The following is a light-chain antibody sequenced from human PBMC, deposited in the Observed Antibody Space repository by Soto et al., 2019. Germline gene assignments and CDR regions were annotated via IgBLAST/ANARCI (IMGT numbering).Light chain of an antibody. Sequence: QPVLTQPPSASGTPGQRVTISCSESSSSIGSNYIYWYQQLPGTAPKLLIYRDSQRPSGVPDRFSGSKSGTSASLGISGLRSEDGADYYCAAWDDSLRGGVFGGGTKLTVL. J-gene: IGLJ3*02. V-gene: IGLV1-47*01. CDR3: AAWDDSLRGGV. CDR2: RDS. CDR1: SSSIGSNY.